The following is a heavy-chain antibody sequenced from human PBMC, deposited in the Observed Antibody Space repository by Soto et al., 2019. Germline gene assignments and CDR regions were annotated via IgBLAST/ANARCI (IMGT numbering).Heavy chain of an antibody. CDR3: ARWGGGLSDAFDI. Sequence: ASETLSLTCTVSGGSISSYYWSWIRQPPGKGLEWIGYIYYSGSTNYNPSLKSRVTISVDTSKNQFSLKLSSVTAADTAVYYCARWGGGLSDAFDIWGQGTMVTVSS. CDR2: IYYSGST. D-gene: IGHD3-16*01. CDR1: GGSISSYY. J-gene: IGHJ3*02. V-gene: IGHV4-59*01.